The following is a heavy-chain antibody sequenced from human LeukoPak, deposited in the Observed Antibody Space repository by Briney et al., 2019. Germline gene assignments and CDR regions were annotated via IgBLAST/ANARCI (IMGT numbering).Heavy chain of an antibody. D-gene: IGHD6-6*01. CDR1: GFTFSSYA. J-gene: IGHJ4*02. CDR2: ISGSGDST. V-gene: IGHV3-23*01. CDR3: AIVSFGIGARY. Sequence: GGSLRLSCAASGFTFSSYAMSWVRQAPGKGLEGGSAISGSGDSTYYADSVKGRFTISRDNPKNTLYLQLNSLRGEDTAVYYCAIVSFGIGARYWGQGTLVTVSS.